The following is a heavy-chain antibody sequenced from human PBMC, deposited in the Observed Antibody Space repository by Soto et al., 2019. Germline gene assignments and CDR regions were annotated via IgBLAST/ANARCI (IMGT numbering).Heavy chain of an antibody. D-gene: IGHD2-21*01. CDR2: INPSGGST. CDR1: GYTFTTYG. Sequence: ASVKVSCKASGYTFTTYGISWVRQAPGQGLEWMGIINPSGGSTSYAQKFQGRVTMTRDTSTSTVYMELSSLRSEDTAVYYCASWTPSLWGMDVWGQGTTVTVSS. V-gene: IGHV1-46*01. CDR3: ASWTPSLWGMDV. J-gene: IGHJ6*02.